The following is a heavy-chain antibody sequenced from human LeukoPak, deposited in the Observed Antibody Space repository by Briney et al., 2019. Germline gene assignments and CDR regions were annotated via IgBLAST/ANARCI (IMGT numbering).Heavy chain of an antibody. CDR1: GYTFTSYY. CDR2: INPIGCRT. CDR3: AMIPLYYDILTGYRHEDFDY. D-gene: IGHD3-9*01. J-gene: IGHJ4*02. V-gene: IGHV1-46*01. Sequence: ASVKVSCKASGYTFTSYYMHGVRQAPGQGLEWMGIINPIGCRTSYAQKFQGRVTMTRGTSTSTVYMELSSLRSEDTAVYYCAMIPLYYDILTGYRHEDFDYWGQGTLVTVSS.